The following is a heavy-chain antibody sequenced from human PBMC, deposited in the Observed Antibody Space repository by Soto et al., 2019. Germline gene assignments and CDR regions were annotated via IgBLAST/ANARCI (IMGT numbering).Heavy chain of an antibody. CDR3: ARGPPYYFVWYFDY. CDR2: ISYDGSNK. CDR1: GFTFSSYA. Sequence: GGSLRLSCAASGFTFSSYAMHWVRQAPGKGLEWVAVISYDGSNKYYADSVKGRFTISRDNSKNTLYLQMNSLRAEDTAVYYCARGPPYYFVWYFDYWGQGTLVTVSS. V-gene: IGHV3-30-3*01. D-gene: IGHD3-10*02. J-gene: IGHJ4*02.